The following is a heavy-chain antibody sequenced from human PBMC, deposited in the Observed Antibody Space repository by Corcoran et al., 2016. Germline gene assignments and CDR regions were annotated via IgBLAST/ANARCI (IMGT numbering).Heavy chain of an antibody. D-gene: IGHD2-2*01. Sequence: QVQLQESGPGLVKPSETLSLTCTVSGGSISSYYWSWIRQPPGKGLEWIGYIYYSGSTNYNPSLKSLVTISVDTSKNQFSLKLSSVTAADTAVYYCARVIVVVPAAYYFDYWGQGTLVTVSS. V-gene: IGHV4-59*01. CDR3: ARVIVVVPAAYYFDY. CDR1: GGSISSYY. J-gene: IGHJ4*02. CDR2: IYYSGST.